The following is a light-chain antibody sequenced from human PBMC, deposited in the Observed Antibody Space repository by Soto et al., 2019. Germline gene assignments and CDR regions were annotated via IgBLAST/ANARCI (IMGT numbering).Light chain of an antibody. Sequence: IQLTQSPSSLSASVGDRVTITCRASQGISSYLAWDQQKQGKAPKLLIYAASALQSGVPSRFSGGGSGTEFTLTISSLEPEDFGSYYCQQLNVSPLAFGQGTRLEIK. CDR1: QGISSY. CDR3: QQLNVSPLA. J-gene: IGKJ5*01. CDR2: AAS. V-gene: IGKV1-9*01.